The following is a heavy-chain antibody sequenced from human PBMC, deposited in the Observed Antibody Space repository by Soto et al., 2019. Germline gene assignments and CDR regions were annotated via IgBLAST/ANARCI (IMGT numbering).Heavy chain of an antibody. CDR1: GFTFSSYS. Sequence: PGGSMRLSCAASGFTSGFTFSSYSMNWVRQAPGKGLEWVSSISSSSSYIFYADSVKGRFTISRDNAKNSLYLQMNSLRAEDTAVYYCARDADGFLDAFDIWGQGTMVTVSS. V-gene: IGHV3-21*01. J-gene: IGHJ3*02. CDR3: ARDADGFLDAFDI. CDR2: ISSSSSYI. D-gene: IGHD5-12*01.